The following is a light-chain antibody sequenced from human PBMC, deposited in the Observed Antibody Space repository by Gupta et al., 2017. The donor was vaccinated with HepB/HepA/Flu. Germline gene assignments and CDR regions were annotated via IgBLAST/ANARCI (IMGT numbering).Light chain of an antibody. CDR1: SGSVSTNSY. J-gene: IGLJ3*02. Sequence: QTVVTQEPSFSVSPGGTVTLTCGLTSGSVSTNSYPGWYQQTPGQAPRTLMYKSNILFSGLPDRFSGSILGNKAALTITGAQADDESDYYCMLGVGIGICVFGVGTKLTVL. CDR3: MLGVGIGICV. CDR2: KSN. V-gene: IGLV8-61*01.